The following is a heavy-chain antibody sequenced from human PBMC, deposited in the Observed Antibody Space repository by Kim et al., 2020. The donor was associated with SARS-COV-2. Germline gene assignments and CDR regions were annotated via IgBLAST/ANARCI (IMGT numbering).Heavy chain of an antibody. CDR2: ISSSGSTI. CDR1: GFTFSSYE. V-gene: IGHV3-48*03. J-gene: IGHJ6*02. D-gene: IGHD6-19*01. Sequence: GGSLRLSCAASGFTFSSYEMNWVRQAPGKGLEWVSYISSSGSTIYYADSVKGRFTISRDNAKNSLYLQMNSLRSEDTAVYYCARDRGSGWTYYYYYGMDVWGQGTTVTVSS. CDR3: ARDRGSGWTYYYYYGMDV.